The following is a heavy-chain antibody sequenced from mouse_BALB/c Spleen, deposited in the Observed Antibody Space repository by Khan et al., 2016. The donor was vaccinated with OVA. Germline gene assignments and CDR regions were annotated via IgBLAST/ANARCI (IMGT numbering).Heavy chain of an antibody. Sequence: EVELVESGPGLVKPSQSLSLTCTVTGYSITSNYAWNWIRQFPGNKLEWMGYISYSGSTSYNPSLKSRISINRDTSKNQFFLQLSSVTTEDTATYYCARGNYYGYAMDYWGQGTSVTVSA. CDR1: GYSITSNYA. D-gene: IGHD1-1*01. J-gene: IGHJ4*01. V-gene: IGHV3-2*02. CDR2: ISYSGST. CDR3: ARGNYYGYAMDY.